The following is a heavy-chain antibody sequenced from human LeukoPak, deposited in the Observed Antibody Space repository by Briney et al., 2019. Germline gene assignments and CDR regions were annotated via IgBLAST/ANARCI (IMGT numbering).Heavy chain of an antibody. CDR2: ISSSSSTI. CDR1: GGSISSGGYY. CDR3: ARGPPGGARGFFDY. D-gene: IGHD1-26*01. Sequence: PSETLSLTCTVSGGSISSGGYYWSWVRQAPGKGLEWVSYISSSSSTIYYADSVKGRFTISRDNAKNSLYLQMNSLRAEDTAVYYCARGPPGGARGFFDYWGQGTLVTVSS. V-gene: IGHV3-48*01. J-gene: IGHJ4*02.